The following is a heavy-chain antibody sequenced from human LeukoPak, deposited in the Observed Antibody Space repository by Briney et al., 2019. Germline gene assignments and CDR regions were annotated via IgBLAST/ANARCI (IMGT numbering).Heavy chain of an antibody. V-gene: IGHV3-21*04. Sequence: GGSLRLSCAASGFTFSSYSMNWVRQAPGKGLEWVSSISSSSSYIYYADSVKGRFTISRDNAKNSLYLQMNSLRAEDTAVYYCAKAGLYDILTGYSDWYFDLWGRGTLVTVSS. CDR3: AKAGLYDILTGYSDWYFDL. D-gene: IGHD3-9*01. J-gene: IGHJ2*01. CDR1: GFTFSSYS. CDR2: ISSSSSYI.